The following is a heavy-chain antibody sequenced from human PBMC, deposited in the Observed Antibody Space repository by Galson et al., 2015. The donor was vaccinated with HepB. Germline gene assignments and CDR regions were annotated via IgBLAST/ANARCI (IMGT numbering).Heavy chain of an antibody. CDR3: ARVSLAAFLDY. CDR1: GGSISSGGYY. CDR2: IYYSGST. Sequence: LSLTCTVSGGSISSGGYYWSWIRQHPGKGLEWIGYIYYSGSTYYNPSLKSRVTISVDTSKNQFSLKLSSVTAADTAVYYCARVSLAAFLDYWGQGTLVTVSS. J-gene: IGHJ4*02. V-gene: IGHV4-31*03. D-gene: IGHD6-19*01.